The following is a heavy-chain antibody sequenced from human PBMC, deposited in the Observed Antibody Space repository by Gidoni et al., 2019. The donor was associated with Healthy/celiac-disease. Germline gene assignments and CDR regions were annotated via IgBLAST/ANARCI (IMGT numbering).Heavy chain of an antibody. CDR2: ISGSAFST. Sequence: DVQLVESGGGLVQPGGSLRLSCAASGFPLTSYAMSWVRQAPGKGLEWVSGISGSAFSTYYADSVQVRFTISRDNSKNTLYLQVNSLRAEDTAVYYCAKDGLLATPVAGSLLSWGQGTLVTVSS. D-gene: IGHD6-19*01. CDR3: AKDGLLATPVAGSLLS. CDR1: GFPLTSYA. V-gene: IGHV3-23*04. J-gene: IGHJ5*02.